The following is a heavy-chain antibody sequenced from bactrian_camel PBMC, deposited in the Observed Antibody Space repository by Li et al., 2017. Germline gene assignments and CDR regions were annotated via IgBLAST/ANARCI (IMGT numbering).Heavy chain of an antibody. CDR3: AAEPTPYCSGSLIDNY. Sequence: HVQLVESGGGSVQVGESLRLSCAASGSAYSNNCMTWVRQAPGKGLEWVSSIADGDTYYADSVKGRFTISDDYSQRTMYLQMGSLKPEDTAMYYCAAEPTPYCSGSLIDNYWGQGTQVTVS. D-gene: IGHD3*01. J-gene: IGHJ4*01. CDR2: IADGDT. CDR1: GSAYSNNC. V-gene: IGHV3S6*01.